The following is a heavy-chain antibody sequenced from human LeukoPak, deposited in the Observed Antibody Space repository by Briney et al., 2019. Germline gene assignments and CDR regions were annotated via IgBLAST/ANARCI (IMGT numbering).Heavy chain of an antibody. J-gene: IGHJ3*02. CDR1: GFTFSNAW. V-gene: IGHV3-15*01. Sequence: GGSLRLSCAASGFTFSNAWMSWVRQAPGKGLEWVGRIKSKTDGGTTDYAAPVKGRFTILRDDSKNTLYLQMNSLKTEDTAVYYCTTDSGSYYDAFDIWGQGTMVTVSS. D-gene: IGHD1-26*01. CDR3: TTDSGSYYDAFDI. CDR2: IKSKTDGGTT.